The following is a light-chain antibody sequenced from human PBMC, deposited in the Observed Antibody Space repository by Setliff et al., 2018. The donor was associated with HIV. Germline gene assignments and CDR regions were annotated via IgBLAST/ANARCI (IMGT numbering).Light chain of an antibody. CDR1: SSDVGGHNY. V-gene: IGLV2-11*01. J-gene: IGLJ1*01. CDR2: DVT. CDR3: CSYAGSYTSLYV. Sequence: QSALAQPRPVSGSPGQSVTISCTGTSSDVGGHNYVSWYQHLPGKAPKLMIYDVTTRPSGVPERFSGSKSGNTASLTISGLQSEDEADYYCCSYAGSYTSLYVFGTGTKVTVL.